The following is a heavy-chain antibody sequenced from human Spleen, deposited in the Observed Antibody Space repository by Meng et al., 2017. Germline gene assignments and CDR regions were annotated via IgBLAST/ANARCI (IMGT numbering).Heavy chain of an antibody. J-gene: IGHJ5*02. V-gene: IGHV1-8*03. CDR2: MNPNSGNT. D-gene: IGHD3-10*01. Sequence: QGRLVQSGAEVKKPGVSVKVSCKASGYTFTSYDINWVRQATGQGLEWMGWMNPNSGNTGYAQKFQGRVTITRNTSISTAYMELNSLRFEDTAVYYCARGDTGGNWFDPWGQGTLVTVSS. CDR3: ARGDTGGNWFDP. CDR1: GYTFTSYD.